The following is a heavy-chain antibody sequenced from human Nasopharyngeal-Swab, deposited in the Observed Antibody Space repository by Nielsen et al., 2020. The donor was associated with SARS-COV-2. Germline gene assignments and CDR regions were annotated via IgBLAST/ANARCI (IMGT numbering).Heavy chain of an antibody. J-gene: IGHJ6*02. CDR3: ARGGLSYYYYPLDV. CDR2: LTHDGST. Sequence: SETLSLTCGVYGGSVSGSSWSWIRQPPGRGFEWIADLTHDGSTTYNASFRGRSAITSDRSSNQVSLRVNSMTAADSALYFCARGGLSYYYYPLDVWGQGTTVTVSS. V-gene: IGHV4-34*01. CDR1: GGSVSGSS. D-gene: IGHD2-21*01.